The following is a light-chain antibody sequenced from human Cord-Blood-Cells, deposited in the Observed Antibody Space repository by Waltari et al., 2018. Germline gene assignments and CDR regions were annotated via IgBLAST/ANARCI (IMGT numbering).Light chain of an antibody. J-gene: IGLJ1*01. CDR2: DNS. CDR3: QSYDGSLSGSYV. Sequence: QSVLTQPPSVSGAPGQRVTISCTGSSSNIGAGYDVHWYQQLPGTAPKLLIYDNSIRPSGVPDRFSGSKSGTSASLAITGLQAEDEADYYCQSYDGSLSGSYVFGTGTKVTVL. CDR1: SSNIGAGYD. V-gene: IGLV1-40*01.